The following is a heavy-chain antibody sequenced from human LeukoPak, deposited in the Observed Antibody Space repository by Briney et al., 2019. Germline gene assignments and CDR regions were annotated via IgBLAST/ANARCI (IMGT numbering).Heavy chain of an antibody. CDR3: ARKLIRRGAFDI. Sequence: SETLSLTCTVSGGSICSYYWSWIRQPAGKGLEWIGRIYSSGSTNYNPSVKSRATVSLDTSKNQFSLKLSSVTAADTAVYYCARKLIRRGAFDIWGQGTMVTVSS. V-gene: IGHV4-4*07. J-gene: IGHJ3*02. CDR2: IYSSGST. CDR1: GGSICSYY. D-gene: IGHD5-12*01.